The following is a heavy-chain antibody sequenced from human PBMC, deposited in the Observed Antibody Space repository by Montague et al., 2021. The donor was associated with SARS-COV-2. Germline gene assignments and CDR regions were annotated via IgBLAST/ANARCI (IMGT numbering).Heavy chain of an antibody. Sequence: SETLSLTCTVSGDSISSSSCDWGWIRRPPGKGLEWIGPISYHGNTNYNPSLKSRVTISIDTSRNQFSLKVSSVTATDTAIYYCARRLDYCDSSGQRRHFDSWGQGTLVTVSS. D-gene: IGHD3-22*01. V-gene: IGHV4-39*01. CDR2: ISYHGNT. CDR1: GDSISSSSCD. J-gene: IGHJ4*02. CDR3: ARRLDYCDSSGQRRHFDS.